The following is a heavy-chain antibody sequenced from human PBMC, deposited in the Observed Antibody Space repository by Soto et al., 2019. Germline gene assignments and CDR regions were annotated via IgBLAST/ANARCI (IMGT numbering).Heavy chain of an antibody. V-gene: IGHV1-46*02. J-gene: IGHJ2*01. CDR1: GYKFNSHW. CDR3: ARDNHYAGVFLKGWYLHL. Sequence: ASVKVSCKASGYKFNSHWMHWVRQAPGQGLEWMGVINPGGDTTIYAQNFQGRVTLTWDTSTSTVYMDLYSLRFEDTAVYYCARDNHYAGVFLKGWYLHLWGRGTLVTVSS. CDR2: INPGGDTT. D-gene: IGHD2-2*01.